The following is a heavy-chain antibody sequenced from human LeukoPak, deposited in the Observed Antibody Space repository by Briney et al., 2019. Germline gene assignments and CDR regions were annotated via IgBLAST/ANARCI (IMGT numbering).Heavy chain of an antibody. J-gene: IGHJ5*02. CDR3: ARSTMVRGAHYWFDP. V-gene: IGHV1-18*01. CDR1: GYTFTRYG. CDR2: ICPYNGNT. D-gene: IGHD3-10*01. Sequence: ASVKVSCKLYGYTFTRYGISWVRQAPGPGLEWMGWICPYNGNTNYAQKLQGRVTMTTDTSTSTAYMELRSLRSDDTAVYYCARSTMVRGAHYWFDPWGQGTLVTVSS.